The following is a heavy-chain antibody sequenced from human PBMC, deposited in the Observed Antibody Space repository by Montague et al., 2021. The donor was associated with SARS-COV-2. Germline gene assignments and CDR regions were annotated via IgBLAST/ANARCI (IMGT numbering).Heavy chain of an antibody. Sequence: SETLSLTCTVSGGSITNFFCNWIRQPPGKGVFLLGYIHSSGSTNYNPVCKSRVTISVDTSKSQFSLKLGSVTAADTAVYYCATTPGRFGEFHFDYWGQGTLVTVSS. CDR1: GGSITNFF. J-gene: IGHJ4*02. CDR2: IHSSGST. V-gene: IGHV4-59*01. CDR3: ATTPGRFGEFHFDY. D-gene: IGHD3-10*01.